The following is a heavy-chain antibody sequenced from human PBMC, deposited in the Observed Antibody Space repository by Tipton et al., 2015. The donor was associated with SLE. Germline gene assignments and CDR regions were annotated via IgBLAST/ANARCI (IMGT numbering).Heavy chain of an antibody. J-gene: IGHJ5*02. Sequence: TLSLTCTVSGGSFSSFSYYWGWIRQPPGKGLEWIGSIYYSGSTYYNPSLKSRVTISVDTCKNQFSLKLRSVTAADTAVYYCARVQAYEGFDPWGQGTLVTVSS. D-gene: IGHD3-16*01. CDR2: IYYSGST. CDR3: ARVQAYEGFDP. V-gene: IGHV4-39*07. CDR1: GGSFSSFSYY.